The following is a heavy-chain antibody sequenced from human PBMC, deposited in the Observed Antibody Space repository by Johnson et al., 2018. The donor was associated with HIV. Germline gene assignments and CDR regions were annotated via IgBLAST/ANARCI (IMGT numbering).Heavy chain of an antibody. Sequence: VQLVESGGGVVQPGRSLRLSCAASGFMFSSFAMHWVRQAPGKGLEWVSAISGSGGSTYYADSAKGRFTISRDNSKNTLYLQMNRLRAEETAVYYCARNGGRIVGATVHAFDIWGQGTMVTVSA. CDR1: GFMFSSFA. CDR3: ARNGGRIVGATVHAFDI. J-gene: IGHJ3*02. D-gene: IGHD1-26*01. CDR2: ISGSGGST. V-gene: IGHV3-23*04.